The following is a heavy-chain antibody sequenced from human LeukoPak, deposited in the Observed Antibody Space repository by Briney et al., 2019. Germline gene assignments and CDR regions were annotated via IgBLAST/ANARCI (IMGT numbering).Heavy chain of an antibody. Sequence: PGGSLRLSCAASGFTFSDYYMNWVRQAPGKGLEWVSYISSSGSTIYYADSVKGRFTISRDNAKNSLYLQMNSLRAEDTAVYYCARAGYSSGWYVVDYWGQGTLVTVSS. V-gene: IGHV3-11*04. J-gene: IGHJ4*02. CDR3: ARAGYSSGWYVVDY. D-gene: IGHD6-19*01. CDR2: ISSSGSTI. CDR1: GFTFSDYY.